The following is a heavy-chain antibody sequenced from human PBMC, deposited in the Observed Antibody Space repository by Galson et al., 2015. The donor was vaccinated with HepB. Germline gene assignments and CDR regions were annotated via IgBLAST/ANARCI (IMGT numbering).Heavy chain of an antibody. CDR2: IYPGDSDT. CDR3: ARSVVGTTTGGNWFDP. V-gene: IGHV5-51*01. Sequence: QSGAEVKKPGESLKISCKGSGYRFTNYWIAWVRQMPGKGLEWMGIIYPGDSDTRYSPSFQGQVTISVDKSISTAYLQWSSLKASDTAMCYCARSVVGTTTGGNWFDPWGQGTLVTVSS. D-gene: IGHD1-26*01. CDR1: GYRFTNYW. J-gene: IGHJ5*02.